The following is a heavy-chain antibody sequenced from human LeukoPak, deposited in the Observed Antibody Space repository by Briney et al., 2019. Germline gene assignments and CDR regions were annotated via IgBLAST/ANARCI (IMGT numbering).Heavy chain of an antibody. V-gene: IGHV4-30-2*01. CDR3: ARDLYSSAYSPFDY. CDR2: IYQSGST. CDR1: GGSVSTIGYS. D-gene: IGHD6-19*01. J-gene: IGHJ4*02. Sequence: SETLSLTCGVSGGSVSTIGYSWSWIRQPPGKGLEWIGYIYQSGSTSYNPSLQSRVTISIDRSKNQFSLKLSSVTAADTAVYYCARDLYSSAYSPFDYWGQGTLVTVSS.